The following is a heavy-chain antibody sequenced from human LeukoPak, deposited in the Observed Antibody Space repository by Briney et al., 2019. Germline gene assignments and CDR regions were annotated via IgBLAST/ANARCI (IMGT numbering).Heavy chain of an antibody. V-gene: IGHV1-2*02. Sequence: KLGESLKVSCKASGYTFTGYYMHWVRQAPGQGPEWMGWMNPNSGGTNYAQKLQGRVTMTRDTSISTAYMELSSLTSDDTAVYYCARDRAPSGRVNFDIWGQGTMVTVSS. CDR1: GYTFTGYY. J-gene: IGHJ3*02. CDR3: ARDRAPSGRVNFDI. D-gene: IGHD3-16*01. CDR2: MNPNSGGT.